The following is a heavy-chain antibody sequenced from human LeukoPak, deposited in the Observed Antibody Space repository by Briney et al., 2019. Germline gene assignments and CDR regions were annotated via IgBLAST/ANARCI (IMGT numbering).Heavy chain of an antibody. CDR3: ARAGYGFLEWPVQYYFDY. J-gene: IGHJ4*02. Sequence: NASQTLSLTCTVSGGSISSGSYYWGWIRQPAGKGLEWIGRIYTSGSTNYNPSLKSRVTISVDTSKNQFSLKLSSVTAADTAVYYCARAGYGFLEWPVQYYFDYWGQGTLVTVSS. CDR2: IYTSGST. CDR1: GGSISSGSYY. V-gene: IGHV4-61*02. D-gene: IGHD3-3*01.